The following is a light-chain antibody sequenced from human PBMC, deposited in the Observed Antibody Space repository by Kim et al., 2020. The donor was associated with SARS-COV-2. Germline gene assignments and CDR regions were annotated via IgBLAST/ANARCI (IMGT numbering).Light chain of an antibody. CDR1: QSISDW. CDR2: DSN. Sequence: DIQLTQSPSTLSASVGDRVNLTCRASQSISDWLAWYQQKPGKAPKLLIYDSNSLESGVPSRFIGSGSGTQFTLTIRGLQPDDFATYYCQQYHTYSITFGPGTKVDIK. CDR3: QQYHTYSIT. V-gene: IGKV1-5*01. J-gene: IGKJ3*01.